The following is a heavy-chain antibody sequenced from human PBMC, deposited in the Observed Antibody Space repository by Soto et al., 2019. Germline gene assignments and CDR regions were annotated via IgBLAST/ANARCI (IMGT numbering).Heavy chain of an antibody. V-gene: IGHV3-30*18. Sequence: QVQLVESGAGVVQPGRSLRLSCAASGFTFSSYGMHWVRQAPGKGLEWVAVISYDGSNKYYADSVKGRFTISRDNSKNTLYLQMNSLRAEDTAVYYCAKDGVYGGNSNFDYWGQGTLVTVSS. D-gene: IGHD4-17*01. CDR1: GFTFSSYG. CDR2: ISYDGSNK. CDR3: AKDGVYGGNSNFDY. J-gene: IGHJ4*02.